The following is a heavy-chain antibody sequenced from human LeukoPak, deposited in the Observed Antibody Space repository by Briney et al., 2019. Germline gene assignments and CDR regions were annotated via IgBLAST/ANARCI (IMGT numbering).Heavy chain of an antibody. V-gene: IGHV4-4*02. CDR3: ACVGYSSSWYQDY. J-gene: IGHJ4*02. Sequence: SETLSLTCAVSGGSISSSNCWSWVRQPPGKGLEWIGEIYHSGSTNYNPSLKSRVTISVDKSKNQFSLKLSSVTAADTAVYYCACVGYSSSWYQDYWGQGTLVTVSS. D-gene: IGHD6-13*01. CDR1: GGSISSSNC. CDR2: IYHSGST.